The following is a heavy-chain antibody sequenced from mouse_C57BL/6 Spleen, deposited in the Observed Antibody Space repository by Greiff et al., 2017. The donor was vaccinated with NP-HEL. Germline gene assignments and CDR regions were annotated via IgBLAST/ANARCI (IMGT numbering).Heavy chain of an antibody. CDR1: GYAFTNYL. J-gene: IGHJ1*03. D-gene: IGHD1-1*01. Sequence: QVQLKESGAELVRPGTSVKVSCKASGYAFTNYLIEWVKQRPGQGLEWIGVINPGSGGTNYNEKFKGKATLTADKSSSTAYMQLSSLTSEDSAVYVCARSKTDYGSSDGYFDVWGTGTTVTVSS. V-gene: IGHV1-54*01. CDR3: ARSKTDYGSSDGYFDV. CDR2: INPGSGGT.